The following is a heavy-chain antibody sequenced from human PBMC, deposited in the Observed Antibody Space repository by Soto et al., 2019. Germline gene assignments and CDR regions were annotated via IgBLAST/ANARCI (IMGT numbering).Heavy chain of an antibody. CDR2: INHSGST. CDR3: ARGRITGTTTGWFDP. CDR1: GGSFSGYY. Sequence: QVQLQQWGAGLLKPSETLSLTCAVYGGSFSGYYWSWIRQPPGKGLEWIGEINHSGSTNYNPSLKRRVTISVDTAKNQFSLKLSSVTAADTAVYYCARGRITGTTTGWFDPWGQGTLVTVSS. V-gene: IGHV4-34*01. D-gene: IGHD1-7*01. J-gene: IGHJ5*02.